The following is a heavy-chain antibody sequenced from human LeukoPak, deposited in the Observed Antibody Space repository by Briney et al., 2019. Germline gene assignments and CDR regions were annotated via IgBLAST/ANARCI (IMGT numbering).Heavy chain of an antibody. Sequence: SVKVSCKASGGTFSSYAISWVRQAPGQGLEWMGGIIPIFGTANYAQKFQGRVTITADESTSTAYMELSGLRSEDTAVYYCARETYSGYDYYDYWGQGTLVTVSS. V-gene: IGHV1-69*01. J-gene: IGHJ4*02. D-gene: IGHD5-12*01. CDR2: IIPIFGTA. CDR3: ARETYSGYDYYDY. CDR1: GGTFSSYA.